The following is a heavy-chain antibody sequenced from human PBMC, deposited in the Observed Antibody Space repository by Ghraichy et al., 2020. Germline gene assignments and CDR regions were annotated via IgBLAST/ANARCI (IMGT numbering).Heavy chain of an antibody. J-gene: IGHJ4*02. D-gene: IGHD3-10*01. V-gene: IGHV1-2*02. CDR1: GYTFTGYY. Sequence: ASVKVSCKASGYTFTGYYVHWVRQAPGQGLEWMGWITPNSGGTNYAQKFQGRVTMTRDTSISTAYMELSRLRSDDTGVYYCARGDYYGSGSYYNPDYWGQGTLVTVSS. CDR2: ITPNSGGT. CDR3: ARGDYYGSGSYYNPDY.